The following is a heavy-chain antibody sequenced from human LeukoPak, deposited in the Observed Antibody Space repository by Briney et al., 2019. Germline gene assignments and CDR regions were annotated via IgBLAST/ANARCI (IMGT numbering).Heavy chain of an antibody. D-gene: IGHD6-13*01. Sequence: VASVKVSCKASGGTFSSYAISWVRQAPGQGLEWMGGIIPRFGTANYAQKFQGRVTIATDDSTSTAYMELSSLRSEDTAVYYCARAIGRDSSSWTYFDYWGQGTLVTVSS. J-gene: IGHJ4*02. CDR2: IIPRFGTA. CDR1: GGTFSSYA. V-gene: IGHV1-69*05. CDR3: ARAIGRDSSSWTYFDY.